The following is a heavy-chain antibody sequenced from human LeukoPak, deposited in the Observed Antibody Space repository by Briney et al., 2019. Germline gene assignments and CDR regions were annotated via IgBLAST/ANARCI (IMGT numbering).Heavy chain of an antibody. CDR1: GYTFTVYY. D-gene: IGHD6-19*01. Sequence: ASVKVSFKASGYTFTVYYMHWVRQAPGQGLEWMGLISAYNGNTNYAQKLQGRVNMTTDTSTSTAYMELRSLRSDDTGVYYCARDLYQSIGSGWPDWGQGTLVTVSS. CDR2: ISAYNGNT. J-gene: IGHJ4*02. V-gene: IGHV1-18*04. CDR3: ARDLYQSIGSGWPD.